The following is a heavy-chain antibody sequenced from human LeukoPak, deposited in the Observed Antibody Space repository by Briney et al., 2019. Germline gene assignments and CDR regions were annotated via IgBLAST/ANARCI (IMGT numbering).Heavy chain of an antibody. CDR1: GGSFSGYY. CDR3: ARLRLYYDSSGYPGY. CDR2: INHSGST. V-gene: IGHV4-34*01. Sequence: PETLSLTCAVSGGSFSGYYWSWIRQPPGKGLEWIGEINHSGSTNYNPSLKSRVTISVDTSKNQFSLKLSSVTAADTAVYYCARLRLYYDSSGYPGYWGQGTLVTVSS. J-gene: IGHJ4*02. D-gene: IGHD3-22*01.